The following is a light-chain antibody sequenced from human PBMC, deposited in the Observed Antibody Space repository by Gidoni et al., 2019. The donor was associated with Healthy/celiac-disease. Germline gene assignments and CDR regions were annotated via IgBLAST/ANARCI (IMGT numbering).Light chain of an antibody. CDR1: PSVSSSY. Sequence: PGERVTLACRASPSVSSSYLTWYQQKPGQAPRLLIYGASTRATRIPARFSGSGSGTDFTLTISSLQPEDFAVYYCQQDYNLPWTFGQGTKVEL. CDR3: QQDYNLPWT. V-gene: IGKV3D-7*01. J-gene: IGKJ1*01. CDR2: GAS.